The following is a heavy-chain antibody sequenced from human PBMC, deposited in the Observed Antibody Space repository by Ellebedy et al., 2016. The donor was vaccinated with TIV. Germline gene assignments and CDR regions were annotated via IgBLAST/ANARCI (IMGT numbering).Heavy chain of an antibody. J-gene: IGHJ6*02. CDR3: ARETSGIQEWPYYYGMDV. D-gene: IGHD1-14*01. CDR2: ISKDGYNE. Sequence: GESLKISXAASGLIFSSYAMQWVRQAPGKGLDWVTVISKDGYNEYYADSVKGRFTISRDNSKNTLYLQMNSLRADDMAVYYCARETSGIQEWPYYYGMDVWGQGTTVTVSS. V-gene: IGHV3-30*04. CDR1: GLIFSSYA.